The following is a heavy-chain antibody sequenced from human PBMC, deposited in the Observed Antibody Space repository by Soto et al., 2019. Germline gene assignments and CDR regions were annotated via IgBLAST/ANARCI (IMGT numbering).Heavy chain of an antibody. V-gene: IGHV2-26*01. Sequence: DLEWLAHIFSNDEKSYSTSLKSRLTISKDTSKSQVVLTMTNMDPVDTATYYCARIREVYSDDYFDLWGRGTLVTVSS. CDR3: ARIREVYSDDYFDL. D-gene: IGHD1-26*01. CDR2: IFSNDEK. J-gene: IGHJ2*01.